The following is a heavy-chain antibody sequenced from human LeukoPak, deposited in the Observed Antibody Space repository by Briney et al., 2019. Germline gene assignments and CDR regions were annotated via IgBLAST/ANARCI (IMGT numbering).Heavy chain of an antibody. J-gene: IGHJ4*02. CDR2: ISSSGGDT. CDR3: VRKNSGLNPFDC. Sequence: GGSLRLSCAASGFTFSSYAMSWVRQAPGKGLEWVSGISSSGGDTPYADSVKGRFTISRDNSKNTLYLQMNSLRAEDTAVYYCVRKNSGLNPFDCSGQGTLVTVSS. CDR1: GFTFSSYA. V-gene: IGHV3-23*01. D-gene: IGHD1-14*01.